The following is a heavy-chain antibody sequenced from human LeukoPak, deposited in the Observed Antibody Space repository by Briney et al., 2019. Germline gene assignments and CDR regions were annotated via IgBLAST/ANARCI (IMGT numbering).Heavy chain of an antibody. CDR3: ARHRGCSSTSCYLDY. CDR1: GYSISSGYY. Sequence: SETLSLTCAVSGYSISSGYYGGWIRQPPGKGLEWIGSIYHSGSTYYNPSLKSRVTISVDTSKNQFSLKLSSVTAADTAVYYCARHRGCSSTSCYLDYWGQGTLVTVSS. J-gene: IGHJ4*02. D-gene: IGHD2-2*01. CDR2: IYHSGST. V-gene: IGHV4-38-2*01.